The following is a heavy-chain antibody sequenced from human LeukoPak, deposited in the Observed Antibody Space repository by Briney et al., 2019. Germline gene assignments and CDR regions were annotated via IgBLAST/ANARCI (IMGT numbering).Heavy chain of an antibody. CDR2: ISGSSGST. CDR1: GFSLSSYA. Sequence: PPGGSLRLSCAASGFSLSSYAMSWVRQAPGKGPEWVSVISGSSGSTYYPDSVKGRFTISRENAKSSLFLQMNSLRAEDTAVYYCVRGSVRANWGQGTLVIVSS. J-gene: IGHJ4*02. V-gene: IGHV3-23*01. CDR3: VRGSVRAN.